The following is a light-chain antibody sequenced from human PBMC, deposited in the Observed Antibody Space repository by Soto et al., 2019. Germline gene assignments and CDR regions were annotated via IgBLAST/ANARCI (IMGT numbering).Light chain of an antibody. CDR3: AAWNDSLSAYV. V-gene: IGLV1-47*01. J-gene: IGLJ1*01. Sequence: QSVLAQPPSASGTPGQRVTVSCSGSSSNIGGHLNPVYWFQQLPGSAPKLLLYKNNQRPSGVPDRFSGSTSAASASLAISGLRPEDEADYYCAAWNDSLSAYVFGTGTKVPVL. CDR2: KNN. CDR1: SSNIGGHLNP.